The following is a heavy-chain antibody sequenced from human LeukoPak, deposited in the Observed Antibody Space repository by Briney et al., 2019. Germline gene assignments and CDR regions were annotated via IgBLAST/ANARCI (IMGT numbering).Heavy chain of an antibody. V-gene: IGHV3-21*01. D-gene: IGHD5-18*01. CDR2: ISSSGIYI. Sequence: GGSLRLSCAASGFTFSDYSMNWVRQAPGKGLEWVSSISSSGIYIYYADSLKGRFTISRDNAKNSLYLQMNSLRAEDTAVYYCAHSSGYAYGLDYWGQGTLVTVSS. CDR3: AHSSGYAYGLDY. CDR1: GFTFSDYS. J-gene: IGHJ4*02.